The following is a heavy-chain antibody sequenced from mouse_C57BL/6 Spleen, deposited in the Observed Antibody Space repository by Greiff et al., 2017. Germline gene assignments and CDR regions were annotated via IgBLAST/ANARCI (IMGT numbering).Heavy chain of an antibody. CDR2: IYPGNSDT. CDR1: GYTFTSYW. D-gene: IGHD1-1*01. Sequence: EVMLVESGTVLARPGASVKMSCKTSGYTFTSYWMHWVKQRPGQGLEWIGAIYPGNSDTSYNQKFKGKAKLTAVTSASTAYMELSSLTNEDSAVYYCTMGIYYGKTDAMDYWGQGTSVTVSS. V-gene: IGHV1-5*01. CDR3: TMGIYYGKTDAMDY. J-gene: IGHJ4*01.